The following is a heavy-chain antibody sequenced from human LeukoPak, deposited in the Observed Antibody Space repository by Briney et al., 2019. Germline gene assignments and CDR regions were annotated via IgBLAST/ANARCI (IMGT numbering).Heavy chain of an antibody. CDR1: GFTFDDYA. Sequence: SLRLSCAASGFTFDDYAMHWVRQAPGKGLEWVSGISWNSGSIGYADSVKGRFTISRDNAKNSLYLQMNSLRAEDTALYYCAKDMRSFGWYFDLWGRGTLVTVSS. V-gene: IGHV3-9*01. CDR3: AKDMRSFGWYFDL. J-gene: IGHJ2*01. CDR2: ISWNSGSI. D-gene: IGHD6-13*01.